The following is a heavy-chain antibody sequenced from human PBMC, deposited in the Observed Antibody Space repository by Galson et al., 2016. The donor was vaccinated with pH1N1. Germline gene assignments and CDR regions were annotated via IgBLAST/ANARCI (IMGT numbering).Heavy chain of an antibody. D-gene: IGHD3-22*01. CDR3: ARSARVWFDSSGYYPHYFDN. V-gene: IGHV5-51*01. CDR2: IYPGDSDT. Sequence: QSGAEVKKPGESLKISCQASGYTFTRNWIAWVRQMPGRGLEWMGMIYPGDSDTGYNPSFQGQVTISADKSISTTYLHWSSLDASDTAMYFCARSARVWFDSSGYYPHYFDNWGQGTLVTVSS. J-gene: IGHJ4*02. CDR1: GYTFTRNW.